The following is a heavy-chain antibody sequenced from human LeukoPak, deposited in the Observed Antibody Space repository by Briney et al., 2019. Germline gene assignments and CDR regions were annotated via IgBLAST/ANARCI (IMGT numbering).Heavy chain of an antibody. J-gene: IGHJ4*02. Sequence: GGTLRLSCVLSGFTFSDYYMDWVRHTPGKGLEWIGRTKAKVGNYVTESAASVKGRFTISRDESKSSLYLQMNSLKTEDTAVYYCTRDNIGSYDYWGQGTRVTVSS. CDR2: TKAKVGNYVT. CDR3: TRDNIGSYDY. CDR1: GFTFSDYY. D-gene: IGHD3-10*01. V-gene: IGHV3-72*01.